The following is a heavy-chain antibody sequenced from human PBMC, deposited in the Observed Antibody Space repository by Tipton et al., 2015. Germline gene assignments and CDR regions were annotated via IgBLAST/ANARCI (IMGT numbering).Heavy chain of an antibody. D-gene: IGHD6-19*01. CDR2: IYYSGRT. CDR1: GGSISSNKYY. J-gene: IGHJ6*02. V-gene: IGHV4-39*07. CDR3: ASRGAGTSHYAMDV. Sequence: TLSLTCTVSGGSISSNKYYWGWIRQPPGKGLEWIGIIYYSGRTYYNPSLKSRVTISVGTSKNQFSLKLTSVTAADTAVYYCASRGAGTSHYAMDVWGQGTTVTVSS.